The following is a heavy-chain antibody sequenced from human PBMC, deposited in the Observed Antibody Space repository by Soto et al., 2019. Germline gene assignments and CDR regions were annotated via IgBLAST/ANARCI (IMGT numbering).Heavy chain of an antibody. CDR3: AGGYCSSTSCSSPDY. CDR2: IIPILGIA. J-gene: IGHJ4*02. V-gene: IGHV1-69*02. D-gene: IGHD2-2*01. CDR1: GGTFSSYT. Sequence: SVKVSCKASGGTFSSYTISWVRQAPGQGLEWMGRIIPILGIANYAQKFQGRVTITADKSTSTAYMELSSLISEDTAVYYCAGGYCSSTSCSSPDYWGQGTLVTVSS.